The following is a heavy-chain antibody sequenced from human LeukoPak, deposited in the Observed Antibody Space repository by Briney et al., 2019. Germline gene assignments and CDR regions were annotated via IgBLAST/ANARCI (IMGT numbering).Heavy chain of an antibody. V-gene: IGHV1-2*02. CDR3: ARDPREVYYGMDV. CDR2: INPNSGGT. J-gene: IGHJ6*02. Sequence: ASVKVSCKASGYTFTGYYMHWVRQAPGQGLEWMGWINPNSGGTNYAQKFQGRVTMNRDTSISTAYMELSRLRSDDTAVYYCARDPREVYYGMDVWGQGTTVTVSS. CDR1: GYTFTGYY.